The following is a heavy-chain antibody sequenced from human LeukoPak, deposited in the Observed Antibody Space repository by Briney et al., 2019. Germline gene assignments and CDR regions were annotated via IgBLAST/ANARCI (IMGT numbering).Heavy chain of an antibody. J-gene: IGHJ4*02. CDR2: ISSSSSYI. V-gene: IGHV3-21*01. CDR1: GFTFSSYS. Sequence: PGGSLRLSCAASGFTFSSYSMNWVRQAPGEGLEWVSSISSSSSYIYYADSVKGRFTISRDNAKNSLYLQMNSLRAEDTAVYYCARGSGSSGYSDYWGQGTLVTVSS. D-gene: IGHD3-22*01. CDR3: ARGSGSSGYSDY.